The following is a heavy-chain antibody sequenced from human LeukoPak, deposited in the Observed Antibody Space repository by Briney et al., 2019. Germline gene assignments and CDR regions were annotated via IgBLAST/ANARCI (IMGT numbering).Heavy chain of an antibody. J-gene: IGHJ4*02. CDR3: ARAKSTSHFDY. CDR1: GGSISSGGYY. CDR2: IYYSGST. D-gene: IGHD2-2*01. Sequence: SEALSLTCTVSGGSISSGGYYWSWIRQHPGKGLEWIGYIYYSGSTYYNPTLKSRVTISVDTSKNQFSLKLSSVTAADTAVYYCARAKSTSHFDYWGQGTLVTVSS. V-gene: IGHV4-31*03.